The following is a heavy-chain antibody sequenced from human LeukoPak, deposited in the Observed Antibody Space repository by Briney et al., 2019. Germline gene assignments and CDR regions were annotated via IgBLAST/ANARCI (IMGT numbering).Heavy chain of an antibody. CDR1: GFPFSMNA. D-gene: IGHD2-21*01. Sequence: GGSLRLSCAASGFPFSMNAMRWVRQAPGKGLEWVSSTSGSGSSTYYLDCVKGRFTISRDNSQNTLYLQMNSLTGEDTAVYYCAKVKNDAFDVWGQGTMVTVSS. CDR3: AKVKNDAFDV. CDR2: TSGSGSST. J-gene: IGHJ3*01. V-gene: IGHV3-23*01.